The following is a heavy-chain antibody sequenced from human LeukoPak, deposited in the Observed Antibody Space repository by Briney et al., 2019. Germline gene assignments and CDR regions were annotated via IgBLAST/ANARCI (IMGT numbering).Heavy chain of an antibody. CDR1: GGTFSSYA. J-gene: IGHJ4*02. V-gene: IGHV1-69*13. CDR3: ARADTNGWEIDY. Sequence: SVKVSCKASGGTFSSYAISWVRQAPGQGLEWMGGIIPIFGTANYAQKFQGRVTITADESTSTAYMELRSLRSDNTAVYYCARADTNGWEIDYWGQGTLVTVSS. D-gene: IGHD6-19*01. CDR2: IIPIFGTA.